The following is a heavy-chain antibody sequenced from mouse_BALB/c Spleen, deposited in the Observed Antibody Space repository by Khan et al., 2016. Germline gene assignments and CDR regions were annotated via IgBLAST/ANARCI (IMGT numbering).Heavy chain of an antibody. D-gene: IGHD1-1*01. V-gene: IGHV9-3-1*01. Sequence: QIQLVQSGPELKKPGKTVKISCKASGYTFTNYGMNWVKQAPGKGLKWMGWINTYSGESTYADDFKGRFAFSLETSANTAYLKINNLKNEDTATYFCARYRYYYGSSRYFDVWGAGTTVTVSS. CDR2: INTYSGES. CDR1: GYTFTNYG. J-gene: IGHJ1*01. CDR3: ARYRYYYGSSRYFDV.